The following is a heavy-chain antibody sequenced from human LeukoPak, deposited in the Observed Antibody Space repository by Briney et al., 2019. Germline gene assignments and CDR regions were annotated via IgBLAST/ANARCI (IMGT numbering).Heavy chain of an antibody. CDR1: GGSISSYY. J-gene: IGHJ4*02. CDR3: SRGLDSRKLGY. D-gene: IGHD3-22*01. V-gene: IGHV4-59*12. CDR2: IYYSGST. Sequence: PSETLSLTCTVSGGSISSYYWSWIRQPPGQGLDWIGYIYYSGSTNYNPSLKSRVTISVDTSKNQFSLNLNSVTAADTAVYFCSRGLDSRKLGYWGQGTLVTVSS.